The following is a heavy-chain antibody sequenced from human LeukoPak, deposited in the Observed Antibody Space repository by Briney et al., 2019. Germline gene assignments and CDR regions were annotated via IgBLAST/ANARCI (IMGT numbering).Heavy chain of an antibody. Sequence: ASVKVSCKASGYTFTSYGISWVRQAPGQGLEWMGWISAYNGNTNYAQKLQGRVTMTRDTSTSTVYMGLSSLRSEDTAVYYCARGGSSWYRGSFQHWGQGTLVTVSS. CDR3: ARGGSSWYRGSFQH. D-gene: IGHD6-13*01. J-gene: IGHJ1*01. CDR2: ISAYNGNT. V-gene: IGHV1-18*01. CDR1: GYTFTSYG.